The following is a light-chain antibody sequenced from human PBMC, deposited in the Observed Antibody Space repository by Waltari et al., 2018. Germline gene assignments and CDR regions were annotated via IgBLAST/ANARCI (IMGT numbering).Light chain of an antibody. CDR2: RGS. Sequence: DIVMTQSPDALAVSLGERATINCKSSQRFWSNSNNENFLNWYQQKPGQPPTLLIHRGSTRESGVPVRLSGSGSGSAFTLTISSLQAEDVAVYYCQTFYGDDGVTFGGGTKVEIE. CDR1: QRFWSNSNNENF. J-gene: IGKJ4*01. CDR3: QTFYGDDGVT. V-gene: IGKV4-1*01.